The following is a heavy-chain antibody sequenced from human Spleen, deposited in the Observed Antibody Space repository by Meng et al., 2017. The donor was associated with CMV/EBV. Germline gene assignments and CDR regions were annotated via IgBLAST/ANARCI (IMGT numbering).Heavy chain of an antibody. D-gene: IGHD4-11*01. CDR1: GYTFTNYF. Sequence: DSVKVTCKASGYTFTNYFMHWVRQAPGQGLEWMGLIDPSGDSTTYAQKFQGRVTMTRDTSTSTVYMELSSLRSEDTAVYYCARANYREEYSNYDWGWFDPWGQGTLVTVSS. J-gene: IGHJ5*02. V-gene: IGHV1-46*01. CDR2: IDPSGDST. CDR3: ARANYREEYSNYDWGWFDP.